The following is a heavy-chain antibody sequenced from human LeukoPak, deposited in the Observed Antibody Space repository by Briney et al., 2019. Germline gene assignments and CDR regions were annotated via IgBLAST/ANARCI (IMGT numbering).Heavy chain of an antibody. J-gene: IGHJ4*02. CDR3: ARGSEWTSGVSDY. V-gene: IGHV3-21*01. CDR1: GFTFSSYS. D-gene: IGHD3-3*01. Sequence: PGGSLRLSCAASGFTFSSYSMNWVRQAPGKGLEWVSSISGSSTYIYYADSMKGRFTISRDNAKNSLYLQLNSLRAEDTAVYYCARGSEWTSGVSDYWGQGTLVTVSS. CDR2: ISGSSTYI.